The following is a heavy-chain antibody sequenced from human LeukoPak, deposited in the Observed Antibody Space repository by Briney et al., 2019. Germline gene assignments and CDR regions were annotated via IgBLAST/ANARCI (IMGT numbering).Heavy chain of an antibody. Sequence: HAGGSLRLSCAASGFDLNTCEMNWVRQAPGKGLEWIADITISGHTKNYADSVKGRFTISRDNAGTSLYLQMSSLTVEDTGVYYCARGDPHADLWGQGTLVTVSS. V-gene: IGHV3-48*03. J-gene: IGHJ5*02. CDR3: ARGDPHADL. CDR2: ITISGHTK. CDR1: GFDLNTCE.